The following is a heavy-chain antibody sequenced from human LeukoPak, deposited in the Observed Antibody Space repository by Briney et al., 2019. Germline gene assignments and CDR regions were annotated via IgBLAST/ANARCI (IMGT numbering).Heavy chain of an antibody. Sequence: GESLRISCKGSGYNFGTYWISWVRQTPGKGLEWMGKIDPSDSSTNYSPSFEGHVSISADKSTSTAYLQWSSLKASDTAMYYCGRLSDYWGQGTLVTVSS. CDR2: IDPSDSST. V-gene: IGHV5-10-1*01. J-gene: IGHJ4*02. CDR1: GYNFGTYW. CDR3: GRLSDY.